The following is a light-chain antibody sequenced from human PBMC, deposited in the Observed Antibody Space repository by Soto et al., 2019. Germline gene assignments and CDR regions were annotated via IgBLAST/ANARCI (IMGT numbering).Light chain of an antibody. CDR3: KQFFSDPWT. CDR2: QAS. J-gene: IGKJ1*01. Sequence: DIQMTQSPSTLSASVGDRVTITCRASQGITTWLAWYQQKPGKAQNLLIYQASNLESGVPSRFSGSGSGTEFTLTITSLQPDDFASYYCKQFFSDPWTFGQGTKVDIK. V-gene: IGKV1-5*03. CDR1: QGITTW.